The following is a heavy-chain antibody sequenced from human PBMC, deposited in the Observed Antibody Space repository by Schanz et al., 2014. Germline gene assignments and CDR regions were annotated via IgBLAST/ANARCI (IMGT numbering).Heavy chain of an antibody. CDR2: IWFDGSNK. Sequence: QAQLVESGGGVVQPGGSLRLSCAASRFAFSNCGMHWVRQAPGKGLEWVAFIWFDGSNKYYADSVKGRFTISRDNSRNTLFLQMNSLRAEDTAVYYCVKDLGTATREGWAFASWGQGTLVTVSS. CDR3: VKDLGTATREGWAFAS. V-gene: IGHV3-30*02. CDR1: RFAFSNCG. D-gene: IGHD1-7*01. J-gene: IGHJ4*02.